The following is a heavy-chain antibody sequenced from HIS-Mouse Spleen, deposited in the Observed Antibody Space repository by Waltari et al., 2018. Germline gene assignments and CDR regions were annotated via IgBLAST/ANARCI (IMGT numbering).Heavy chain of an antibody. CDR2: IYWDDDK. CDR1: GFSLSTSGVG. Sequence: QITLKESGPTLVKPTQTLTLTCTFSGFSLSTSGVGVGWIRQPPGKALEWLALIYWDDDKRYSPSLKSRLTITKDISKNQVVLTMTNMDPVDTATYYCAHGGYSSSSGAFDIWGQGTMVTVSS. V-gene: IGHV2-5*02. CDR3: AHGGYSSSSGAFDI. J-gene: IGHJ3*02. D-gene: IGHD6-6*01.